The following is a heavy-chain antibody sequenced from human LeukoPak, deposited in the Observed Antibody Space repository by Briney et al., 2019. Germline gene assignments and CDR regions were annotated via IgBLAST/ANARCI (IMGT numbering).Heavy chain of an antibody. CDR1: GFTFSSYG. CDR2: ILYDGSNK. V-gene: IGHV3-30*18. CDR3: AKDRIAAALALFDY. D-gene: IGHD6-13*01. Sequence: GGSLRLSCAASGFTFSSYGVHWVRQAPGKGLEWVALILYDGSNKYYADSVKGRFTISRDNSKNTLYLQMNSLRAEDTAVYYCAKDRIAAALALFDYWGQGTLVTVSS. J-gene: IGHJ4*02.